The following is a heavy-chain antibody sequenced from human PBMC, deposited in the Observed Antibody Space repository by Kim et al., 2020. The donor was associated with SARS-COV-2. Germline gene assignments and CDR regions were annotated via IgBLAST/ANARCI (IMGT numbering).Heavy chain of an antibody. CDR1: GYALPASS. Sequence: ASVKVSCKAYGYALPASSMNWVRQAPGQGLEWMGRVKPDGKPDYPRNFQGRVTLTRDTSISTVYMELSRLTPDDTAVYYCVRDRIIFGVAPFDYWGQGTLVTVSS. J-gene: IGHJ4*02. CDR3: VRDRIIFGVAPFDY. CDR2: VKPDGKP. D-gene: IGHD3-3*01. V-gene: IGHV1-2*06.